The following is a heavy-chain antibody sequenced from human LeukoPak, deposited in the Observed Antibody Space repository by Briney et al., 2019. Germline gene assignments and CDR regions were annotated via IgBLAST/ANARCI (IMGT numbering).Heavy chain of an antibody. D-gene: IGHD6-19*01. CDR3: GGLAGAVAGNWFDP. Sequence: SETLSLTCAVYGGSFSGYYWSWIRQPPGKGLERIGEINHSGSTNYNPSLKSRVTISVDTSKNQFSLKLSSVTAADTAVYYCGGLAGAVAGNWFDPWGQGTLVTVSS. V-gene: IGHV4-34*01. CDR2: INHSGST. CDR1: GGSFSGYY. J-gene: IGHJ5*02.